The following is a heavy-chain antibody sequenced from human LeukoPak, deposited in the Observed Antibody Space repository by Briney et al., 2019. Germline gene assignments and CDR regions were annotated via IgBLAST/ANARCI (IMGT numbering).Heavy chain of an antibody. Sequence: GRSLRLSCAASGFTFSSYGMHWVRQAPGKGLERVAVISYDGSNKYYADSVKGRFTISRDNSKNTLYLQMNSLRAEDTAVYYCAKWRASYGGYEWYFDYWGQGTLVTVSS. CDR1: GFTFSSYG. J-gene: IGHJ4*02. CDR3: AKWRASYGGYEWYFDY. D-gene: IGHD5-12*01. V-gene: IGHV3-30*18. CDR2: ISYDGSNK.